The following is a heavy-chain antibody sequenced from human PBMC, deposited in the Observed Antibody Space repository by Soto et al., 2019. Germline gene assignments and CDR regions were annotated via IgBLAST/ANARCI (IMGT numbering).Heavy chain of an antibody. D-gene: IGHD2-15*01. J-gene: IGHJ3*02. Sequence: ASVKVSCKASGYTFTSYGISWVRQAPGQGLEWMGWISAYNGNTNYAQKLQGRVTMTTDTSTSTAYMELRSLRSDDTAVYYCARSVYCSGGSCFDVFDIWGKGTMVTVSS. V-gene: IGHV1-18*01. CDR2: ISAYNGNT. CDR3: ARSVYCSGGSCFDVFDI. CDR1: GYTFTSYG.